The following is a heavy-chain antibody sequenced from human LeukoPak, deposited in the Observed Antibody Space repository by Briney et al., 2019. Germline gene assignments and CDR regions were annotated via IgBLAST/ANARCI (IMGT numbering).Heavy chain of an antibody. CDR1: GYTFTGYY. J-gene: IGHJ4*02. CDR3: ARGGVLRYFDWLLYISTASDY. D-gene: IGHD3-9*01. Sequence: GASVKVSCKASGYTFTGYYMHWVRQAPGQGLEWMGWINPNSGGTNYAQKFQGRVTMTRDTSISTAYMELSRLRSDGTAVYYCARGGVLRYFDWLLYISTASDYWGQGNLVTVSS. V-gene: IGHV1-2*02. CDR2: INPNSGGT.